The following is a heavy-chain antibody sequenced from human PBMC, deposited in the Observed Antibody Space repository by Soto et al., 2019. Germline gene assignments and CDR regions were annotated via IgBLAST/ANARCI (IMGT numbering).Heavy chain of an antibody. CDR1: GGSISSYY. D-gene: IGHD3-3*01. CDR2: IYYSGST. Sequence: QVQLQESGPGLVKPSETLSLTCTVSGGSISSYYWSWIRQPPGKGLEWIGYIYYSGSTNYNPSLKSRAPISVGTSNDPFSLKLSSVTAADTAVYSCARVAGRITISGLARYWFDPWGQGTLVTVSS. J-gene: IGHJ5*02. V-gene: IGHV4-59*01. CDR3: ARVAGRITISGLARYWFDP.